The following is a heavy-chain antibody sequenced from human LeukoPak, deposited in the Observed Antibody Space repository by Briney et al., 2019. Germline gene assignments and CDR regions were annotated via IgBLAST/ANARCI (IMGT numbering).Heavy chain of an antibody. Sequence: SVKVSCKASGGTFSSYAISWVRQAPGQGLEWMGGIIPIFGTANYAQKFQGRVTITADKSTSTAYMELSSLRSEDTAVYYCARSPYYGDYGPFDYWGQGTLVTVSS. CDR1: GGTFSSYA. CDR3: ARSPYYGDYGPFDY. V-gene: IGHV1-69*06. J-gene: IGHJ4*02. CDR2: IIPIFGTA. D-gene: IGHD4-17*01.